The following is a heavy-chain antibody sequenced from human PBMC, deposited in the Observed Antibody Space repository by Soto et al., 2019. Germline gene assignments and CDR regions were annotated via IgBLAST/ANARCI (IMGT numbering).Heavy chain of an antibody. CDR1: GFTFSSYA. Sequence: PGGSLRLSCAASGFTFSSYAMSWVRQAPGKGLEWVSAISGSGGSTYYAGSVKGRFTISRDNSKNTLYLQMNSLRAEDTAVYYCAKDFGSGYYYSCSYWGQGTMVTVYS. CDR2: ISGSGGST. CDR3: AKDFGSGYYYSCSY. D-gene: IGHD3-22*01. V-gene: IGHV3-23*01. J-gene: IGHJ4*02.